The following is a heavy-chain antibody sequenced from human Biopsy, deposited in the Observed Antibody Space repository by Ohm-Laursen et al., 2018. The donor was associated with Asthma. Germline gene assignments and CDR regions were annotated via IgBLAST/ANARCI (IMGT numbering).Heavy chain of an antibody. D-gene: IGHD4-17*01. V-gene: IGHV3-11*06. CDR1: GFTVSDYY. CDR3: ARDRYGDYVGWFDP. CDR2: ISSHSAYI. Sequence: SLRLSCTASGFTVSDYYISWIRQAPGKGLEWVSSISSHSAYIYYADSVKGRFTISRDNAKNSLYLQMNSLRAEDTAVYYCARDRYGDYVGWFDPWGQGTLVTVSS. J-gene: IGHJ5*02.